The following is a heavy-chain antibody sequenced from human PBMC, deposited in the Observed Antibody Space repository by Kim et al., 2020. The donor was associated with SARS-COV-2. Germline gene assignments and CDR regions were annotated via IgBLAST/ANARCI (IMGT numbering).Heavy chain of an antibody. Sequence: SETLSLTCAVYGGSFSGYYWSWIRQPPGKGLEWIGEINHSGSTNYNPSLKSRVTISVDTSKNQFSLKLSSVTAADTAVYYCARRWSGGGSGWFLDYWGQGTLVTVSS. V-gene: IGHV4-34*01. J-gene: IGHJ4*02. CDR3: ARRWSGGGSGWFLDY. CDR1: GGSFSGYY. D-gene: IGHD2-15*01. CDR2: INHSGST.